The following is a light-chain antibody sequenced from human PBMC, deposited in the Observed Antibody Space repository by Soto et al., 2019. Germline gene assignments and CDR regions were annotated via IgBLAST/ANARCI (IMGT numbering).Light chain of an antibody. V-gene: IGLV2-23*02. Sequence: QSALTQHASVSGSPGQSITISCTGTSSDVGSHNLGSWYQQHPGQAPKLMIYEVSKRPLGVSTRFSASKSGNTASLTISGLQAEDEADYYCCSYGGSRAVFGAGTQLTVL. CDR3: CSYGGSRAV. CDR1: SSDVGSHNL. CDR2: EVS. J-gene: IGLJ7*01.